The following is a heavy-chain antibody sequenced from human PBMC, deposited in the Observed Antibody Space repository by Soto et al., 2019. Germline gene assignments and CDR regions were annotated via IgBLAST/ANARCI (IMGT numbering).Heavy chain of an antibody. Sequence: PGGSLRLSCAASGFTFSPYAMSWVRQAPGKGLEWVSSISGSGGSTHYADSVKGRFTVSRDNSKRALSLQMSSLREEDTATYYCAKGLRRLLRTQYYYGLDVWGRGTTVTVSS. D-gene: IGHD3-10*01. J-gene: IGHJ6*02. CDR3: AKGLRRLLRTQYYYGLDV. CDR1: GFTFSPYA. V-gene: IGHV3-23*01. CDR2: ISGSGGST.